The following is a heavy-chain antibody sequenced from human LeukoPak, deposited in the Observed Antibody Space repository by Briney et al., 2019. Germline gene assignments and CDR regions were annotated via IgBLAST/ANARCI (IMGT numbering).Heavy chain of an antibody. Sequence: PSETLSLTCTVSGGSISSSSYYWGWIRQPPGKGLEWIGSIYYSGSTYYNPSLKSRVTISVDTSKNQFSLKLSSVTAADTAVYYCARDSQGIAAAGIKKYFDYWGQGTLVTVSS. CDR3: ARDSQGIAAAGIKKYFDY. J-gene: IGHJ4*02. V-gene: IGHV4-39*07. CDR1: GGSISSSSYY. CDR2: IYYSGST. D-gene: IGHD6-13*01.